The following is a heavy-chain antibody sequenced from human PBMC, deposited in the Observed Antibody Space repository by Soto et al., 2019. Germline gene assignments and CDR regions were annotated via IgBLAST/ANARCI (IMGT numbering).Heavy chain of an antibody. Sequence: QVQLVQSGAEVKKPGSSVKVSCKASGGTFSSYAISWVRQAPGQGLEWMGGIIPIFGTANYAQKIQGRVTITADESTRPAYMELSSLRSEDTAVYYCARAWTRTGTTSSYGMDVGCQGTTVTVSS. CDR1: GGTFSSYA. J-gene: IGHJ6*02. D-gene: IGHD1-7*01. CDR2: IIPIFGTA. V-gene: IGHV1-69*01. CDR3: ARAWTRTGTTSSYGMDV.